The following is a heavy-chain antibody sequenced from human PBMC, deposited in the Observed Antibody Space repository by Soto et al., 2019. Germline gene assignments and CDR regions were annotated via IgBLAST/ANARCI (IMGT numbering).Heavy chain of an antibody. D-gene: IGHD3-10*01. CDR3: ANYYGSGSYRNWFDP. Sequence: GGSLRLSCAASGFTSRDHYMSWIRQAPGKGLEWVSYISSSGSTIYYADSVKGRFTVSRDNAKNSLYLQMNSLRAEDTAVYYCANYYGSGSYRNWFDPWGQGALVTVSS. V-gene: IGHV3-11*01. CDR1: GFTSRDHY. CDR2: ISSSGSTI. J-gene: IGHJ5*02.